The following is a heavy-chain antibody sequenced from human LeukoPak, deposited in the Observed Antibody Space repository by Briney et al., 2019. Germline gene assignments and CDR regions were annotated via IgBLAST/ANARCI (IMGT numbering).Heavy chain of an antibody. Sequence: GASVKVSCKASGYIFTDYYIHWIRQAPGQGLERMGWIDPHSGGTHHAPNVQGRATMNRDTSGSTVYMDLSRLRSADTAIYYCARSRTPFYYYGMHVWVRGTSVTVSS. CDR2: IDPHSGGT. J-gene: IGHJ6*02. D-gene: IGHD1-1*01. CDR1: GYIFTDYY. V-gene: IGHV1-2*02. CDR3: ARSRTPFYYYGMHV.